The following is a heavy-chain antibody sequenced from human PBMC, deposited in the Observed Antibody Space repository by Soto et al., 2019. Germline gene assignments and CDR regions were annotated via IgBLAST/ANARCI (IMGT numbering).Heavy chain of an antibody. Sequence: QLQLQESGPGLVKPSETLSLTCNVSGGSISSSSYYWGWIRQPPGKGLEWIGHIFHTGSTYYNPSLKSRVTISVYTSKNQFSLKLSSVTATDTAVYYCARRRIVVTTNFDYWGQGTLVTVSS. CDR2: IFHTGST. V-gene: IGHV4-39*01. J-gene: IGHJ4*02. CDR3: ARRRIVVTTNFDY. D-gene: IGHD1-26*01. CDR1: GGSISSSSYY.